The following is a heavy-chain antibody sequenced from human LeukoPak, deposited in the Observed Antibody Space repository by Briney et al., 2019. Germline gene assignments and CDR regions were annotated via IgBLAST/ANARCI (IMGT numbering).Heavy chain of an antibody. V-gene: IGHV3-23*01. Sequence: TGGSLRLSCAASGFTFSGYAMSWVRQAPGKGLEWVSAISGSGGSTYYADSVKGRFTISRDNSKNTLYLQMNSLRAEDTAVYYCAKTGYGYVGYFDYWGQGTLVTVSS. CDR3: AKTGYGYVGYFDY. CDR1: GFTFSGYA. CDR2: ISGSGGST. D-gene: IGHD5-18*01. J-gene: IGHJ4*02.